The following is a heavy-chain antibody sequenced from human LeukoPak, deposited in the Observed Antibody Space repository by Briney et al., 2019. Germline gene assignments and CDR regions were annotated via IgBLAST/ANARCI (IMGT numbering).Heavy chain of an antibody. J-gene: IGHJ4*02. CDR3: AQDLGGYIAVAAGELDS. V-gene: IGHV3-30*18. Sequence: TGGSLRLSRAACGFPFKSCGMHWVRQAPGKGLEWVAVISYDGSNKDYADSVKGRFTISRDNSKNTLYLQMNTLRAEDTAVYYCAQDLGGYIAVAAGELDSCGQGTLVTVSS. CDR1: GFPFKSCG. D-gene: IGHD6-19*01. CDR2: ISYDGSNK.